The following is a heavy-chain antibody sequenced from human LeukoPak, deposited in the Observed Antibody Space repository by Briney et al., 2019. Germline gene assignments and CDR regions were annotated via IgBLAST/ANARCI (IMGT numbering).Heavy chain of an antibody. D-gene: IGHD6-13*01. Sequence: GGSLRLSCAASGFTFSSYGMSWVRQAPGKGLEWVSGISGTGGGTYYADSVKGQFTISRDNSKNTLYVQMNSLRAEDTAIYYCAKDRGSSTWRSDHWGQGTLVTVSS. V-gene: IGHV3-23*01. CDR1: GFTFSSYG. CDR2: ISGTGGGT. J-gene: IGHJ4*02. CDR3: AKDRGSSTWRSDH.